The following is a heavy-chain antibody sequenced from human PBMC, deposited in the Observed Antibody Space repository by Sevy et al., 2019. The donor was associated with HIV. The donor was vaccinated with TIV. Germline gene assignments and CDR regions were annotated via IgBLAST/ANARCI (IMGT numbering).Heavy chain of an antibody. CDR2: ISYDGHIQ. V-gene: IGHV3-30*18. D-gene: IGHD5-18*01. CDR3: AKDQGGYNYAPGY. Sequence: GGSLRLSCAASGLTFSTYGMHWVRQAPGKGLEWVAVISYDGHIQYYADSVKGRFTVSRDNSKNTLYLQMNSLRAEDSAVYYCAKDQGGYNYAPGYWGQGTLVTVSS. CDR1: GLTFSTYG. J-gene: IGHJ4*02.